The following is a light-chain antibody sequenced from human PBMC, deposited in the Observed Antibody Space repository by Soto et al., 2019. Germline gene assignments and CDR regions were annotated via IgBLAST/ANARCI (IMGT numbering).Light chain of an antibody. CDR2: GAS. V-gene: IGKV3-20*01. J-gene: IGKJ4*01. CDR1: QSVRSRY. CDR3: QQYGSSPT. Sequence: EIVLTQSPGTLSFSPGEKATLSCRASQSVRSRYLAWYQQKPGQAPRLLIYGASSRATGIPDRFSGSGSGTDFTLTISRLEPEDFAVYYCQQYGSSPTFGGGTKVEIK.